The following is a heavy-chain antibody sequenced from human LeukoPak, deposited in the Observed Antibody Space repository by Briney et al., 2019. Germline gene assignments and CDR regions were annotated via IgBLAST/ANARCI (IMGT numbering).Heavy chain of an antibody. CDR1: GYSFTSYW. V-gene: IGHV5-51*01. CDR3: ARYGGYCSGGSCYSTGVYYYYGMDV. CDR2: IYPGDSDT. D-gene: IGHD2-15*01. J-gene: IGHJ6*02. Sequence: GESLKISCNGSGYSFTSYWIGWVRQMPGKGLEWTWIIYPGDSDTRYSPSFQGQVTISADKSISTAYLQWSSLKASDTAMYYCARYGGYCSGGSCYSTGVYYYYGMDVWGQGTTVTVSS.